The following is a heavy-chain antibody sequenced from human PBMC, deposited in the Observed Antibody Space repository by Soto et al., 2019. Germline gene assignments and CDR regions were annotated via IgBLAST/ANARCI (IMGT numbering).Heavy chain of an antibody. Sequence: GGSLRLSCAASGFTFSSYWMHWVRQAPGKGLVRVSRINSDGSSTSYADSVKGRFTISRDNAKNTLYLQMNSLRAEDTAVYYCARDFSGFRYDFWSGYLGAYMDVWGKGTTVTISS. CDR2: INSDGSST. CDR3: ARDFSGFRYDFWSGYLGAYMDV. J-gene: IGHJ6*03. CDR1: GFTFSSYW. V-gene: IGHV3-74*01. D-gene: IGHD3-3*01.